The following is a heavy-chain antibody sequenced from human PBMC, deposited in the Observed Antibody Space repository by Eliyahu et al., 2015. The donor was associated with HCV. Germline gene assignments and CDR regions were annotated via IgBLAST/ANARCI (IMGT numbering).Heavy chain of an antibody. J-gene: IGHJ4*02. V-gene: IGHV3-43*01. Sequence: EVQLVESGGAVVQPGGSVRXSCAGSGFTFEENYMEWYRQSPEKGLXWVSLISRDGGTTYYADSVKGRFTISRDNNKSTLYLQMNALRTGDTGLYYCVKGQGWLPVNWGQGTLVTVSS. CDR1: GFTFEENY. CDR3: VKGQGWLPVN. CDR2: ISRDGGTT. D-gene: IGHD3-9*01.